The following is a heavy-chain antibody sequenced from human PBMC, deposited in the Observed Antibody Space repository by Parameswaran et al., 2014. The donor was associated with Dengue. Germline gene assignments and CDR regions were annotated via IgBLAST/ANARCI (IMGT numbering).Heavy chain of an antibody. CDR3: ARGPTSGTIFGVGYYGMDV. J-gene: IGHJ6*02. CDR2: INPNSGGT. V-gene: IGHV1-2*06. D-gene: IGHD3-3*01. Sequence: WVRQAPGQGLEWMGRINPNSGGTNYAQKFQGRVTMTRDTSISTAYMELSSLRSEDTAVYYCARGPTSGTIFGVGYYGMDVWGQGTTVTVSS.